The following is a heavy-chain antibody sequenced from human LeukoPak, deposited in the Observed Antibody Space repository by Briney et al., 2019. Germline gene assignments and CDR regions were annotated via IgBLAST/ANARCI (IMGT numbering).Heavy chain of an antibody. CDR1: GFTFSSYG. CDR3: ARSWYSISSGLYGMDV. V-gene: IGHV3-33*01. CDR2: IWYDGSNK. D-gene: IGHD6-6*01. J-gene: IGHJ6*02. Sequence: GGSLRFSCAASGFTFSSYGMHWVRQAPGKGLEWVAVIWYDGSNKYCADSVKGRFTISRDNSKNTLYLQMNSLRAEDTAVYYCARSWYSISSGLYGMDVWGQGTTVTV.